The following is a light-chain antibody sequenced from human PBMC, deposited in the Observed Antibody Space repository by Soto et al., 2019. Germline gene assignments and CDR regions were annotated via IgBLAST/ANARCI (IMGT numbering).Light chain of an antibody. V-gene: IGLV2-14*01. Sequence: QSALTQPASVSGSPGQSITISCAGTMRDVGAYNLVSWYQQHPGRAPQLIIYEVSNRPSGVSDRFSGSKSGNTASLTISGLQAEDEADYYCNSYRDTDTFWVFGGGTKVTVL. CDR1: MRDVGAYNL. J-gene: IGLJ3*02. CDR2: EVS. CDR3: NSYRDTDTFWV.